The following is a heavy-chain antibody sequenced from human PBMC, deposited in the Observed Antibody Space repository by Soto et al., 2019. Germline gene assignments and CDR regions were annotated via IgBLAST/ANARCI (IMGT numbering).Heavy chain of an antibody. CDR1: GFTFSTYG. V-gene: IGHV3-30*18. Sequence: QVQLVESGGGVVQPGMSLRLSCAASGFTFSTYGMHWVRQAPGKGLEWVAVISYDGSNQFDADSVKGRFTISRDNSKNTLYLQMNSLRAEDTAVYYCAEDYSAYYYDSSGDYTYFLHWGQGTLVTVSS. CDR3: AEDYSAYYYDSSGDYTYFLH. CDR2: ISYDGSNQ. D-gene: IGHD3-22*01. J-gene: IGHJ1*01.